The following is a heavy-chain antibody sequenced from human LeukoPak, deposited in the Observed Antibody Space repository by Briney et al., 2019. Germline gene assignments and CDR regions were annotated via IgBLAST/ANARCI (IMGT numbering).Heavy chain of an antibody. V-gene: IGHV3-23*01. J-gene: IGHJ3*02. CDR3: AKDSVRSSSWFDAFDI. CDR2: ISGSGGSI. D-gene: IGHD6-13*01. CDR1: GFTFSNYS. Sequence: GGSLRLSCAASGFTFSNYSMNWVRQAPGKGLEWVSAISGSGGSIYYADSVKGRFTISRDNSKNTLYLQMNSLRAEDTAVYYCAKDSVRSSSWFDAFDIWGQGTMVTVSS.